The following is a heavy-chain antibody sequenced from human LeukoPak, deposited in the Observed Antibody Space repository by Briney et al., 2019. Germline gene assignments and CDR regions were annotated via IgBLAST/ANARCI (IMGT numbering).Heavy chain of an antibody. Sequence: ASVKVSCKASGYTFTSFGISWVRQAPGQGLEWMGWISGYNDDINYAQKFQGRVIMTTDTSTSTAYMELRSLRSDDTAVYYCAKAGSSGCLDYWGQGTPVTVSS. D-gene: IGHD6-19*01. CDR3: AKAGSSGCLDY. CDR2: ISGYNDDI. J-gene: IGHJ4*02. CDR1: GYTFTSFG. V-gene: IGHV1-18*01.